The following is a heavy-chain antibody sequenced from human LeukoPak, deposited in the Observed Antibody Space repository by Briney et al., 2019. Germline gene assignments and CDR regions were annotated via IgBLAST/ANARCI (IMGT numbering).Heavy chain of an antibody. CDR3: ARRGKTGPLNWFDP. V-gene: IGHV4-39*01. J-gene: IGHJ5*02. CDR2: VLYSGTT. D-gene: IGHD1-1*01. CDR1: GGSISSSSYY. Sequence: SETLSLTCSVSGGSISSSSYYWGWIRQPPGKGLEWIGSVLYSGTTYNNPSLKSRITISVDTSKNQFSLKLSSVTAADTAVYYCARRGKTGPLNWFDPWGQGTLVTVSS.